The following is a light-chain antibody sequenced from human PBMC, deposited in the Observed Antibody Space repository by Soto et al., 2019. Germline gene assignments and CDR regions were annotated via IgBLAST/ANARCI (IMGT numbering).Light chain of an antibody. Sequence: QSAPTQPASVSGSPGQSITISCTGTSSDVGGYNYVSWYQQHPGKAPKLIIYEVSNRPSGVSHRFSGSKSGNTASLTISGLQAEDEADYYCSSYTSSYTYVFGSGTKVTVL. CDR3: SSYTSSYTYV. J-gene: IGLJ1*01. V-gene: IGLV2-14*01. CDR1: SSDVGGYNY. CDR2: EVS.